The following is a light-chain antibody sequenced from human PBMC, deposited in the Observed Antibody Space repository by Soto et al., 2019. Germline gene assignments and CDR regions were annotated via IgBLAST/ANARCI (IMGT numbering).Light chain of an antibody. V-gene: IGLV2-8*01. CDR1: SXDXGGYNY. J-gene: IGLJ1*01. CDR3: TSYAGGNNV. Sequence: QSALTQPPSASGSPGQSVXIXXXGXSXDXGGYNYVSWYQQHPGKVPKLMVYEVNKRPSGVPDRFSGSKSGNTASLTVSGLQAEDEADYYCTSYAGGNNVFGTGTKLTVL. CDR2: EVN.